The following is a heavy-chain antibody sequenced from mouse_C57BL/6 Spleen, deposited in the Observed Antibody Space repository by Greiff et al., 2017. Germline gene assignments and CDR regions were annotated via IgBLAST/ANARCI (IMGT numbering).Heavy chain of an antibody. D-gene: IGHD2-1*01. J-gene: IGHJ3*01. CDR1: GFNIKDYY. CDR3: TTVNYGNYVGFAY. V-gene: IGHV14-1*01. Sequence: VQLQQSGAELVRPGASVKLSCTASGFNIKDYYMHWVKQRPEQGLEWIGRIDPEDGDTEYAPKFQGKATMTADTSSNTAYLQLSSLTSEDTAVYYCTTVNYGNYVGFAYWGQGTLVTVSA. CDR2: IDPEDGDT.